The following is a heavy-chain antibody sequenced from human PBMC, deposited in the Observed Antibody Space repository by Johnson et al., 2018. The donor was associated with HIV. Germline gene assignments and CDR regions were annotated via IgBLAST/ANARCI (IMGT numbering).Heavy chain of an antibody. D-gene: IGHD1-26*01. CDR3: AKRNHWELLGGVDAFDI. J-gene: IGHJ3*02. V-gene: IGHV3-30*04. CDR1: GFTFSSYA. CDR2: ISYDGSNQ. Sequence: QVQLVESGGGVVQPGRSLRLSCAASGFTFSSYAMHWVRQAPGKGLEWVAVISYDGSNQYYADSVKGRFTISRDNSKNTRYLQMNSLRAEDTALYYCAKRNHWELLGGVDAFDIWGQGTMVTVSS.